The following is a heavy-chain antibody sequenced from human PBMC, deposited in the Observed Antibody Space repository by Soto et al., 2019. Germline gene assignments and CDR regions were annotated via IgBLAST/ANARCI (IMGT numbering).Heavy chain of an antibody. Sequence: QLQLQESGPGLVKPSETLSLTCTVSGGSISSSTYYWGWIRQPPGKGLEWIGMIYYSGSAYYNPSLKSRVTISIDTSKIQFSLRLSSVTAADTAVYYCARHGVDYGDYASYYYYGMDVWGRGTTVTVSS. CDR3: ARHGVDYGDYASYYYYGMDV. J-gene: IGHJ6*02. V-gene: IGHV4-39*01. CDR2: IYYSGSA. D-gene: IGHD4-17*01. CDR1: GGSISSSTYY.